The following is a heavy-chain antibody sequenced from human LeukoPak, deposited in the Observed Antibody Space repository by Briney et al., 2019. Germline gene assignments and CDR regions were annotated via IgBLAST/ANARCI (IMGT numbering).Heavy chain of an antibody. Sequence: PGGSLRLSCAASGFTVSSNHMSWVRQAPGKGLEWVSIIYSGGGTYYVDAVKGRFIISRDTSKNTLYLQMNSLRVEDTAVYYCASQDITLVKPSDYWGQRTLVTVS. CDR2: IYSGGGT. J-gene: IGHJ4*02. CDR3: ASQDITLVKPSDY. V-gene: IGHV3-66*04. CDR1: GFTVSSNH. D-gene: IGHD1-20*01.